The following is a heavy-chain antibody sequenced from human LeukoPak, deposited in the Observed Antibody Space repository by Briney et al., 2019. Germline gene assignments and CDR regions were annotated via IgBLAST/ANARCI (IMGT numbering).Heavy chain of an antibody. CDR1: GFTFSSYA. J-gene: IGHJ1*01. Sequence: RGSLRLSCAASGFTFSSYAMHWVRQAPGKGLEWVAVISYDGSNKYYADSVKGRFTISRDNSKNTLYLQMNSLRAEDTAVYYCARQRGFEYFQHWGQGTLVTVSS. V-gene: IGHV3-30-3*01. CDR3: ARQRGFEYFQH. CDR2: ISYDGSNK.